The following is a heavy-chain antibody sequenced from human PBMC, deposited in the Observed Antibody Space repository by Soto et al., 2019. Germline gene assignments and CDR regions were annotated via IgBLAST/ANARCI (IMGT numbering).Heavy chain of an antibody. D-gene: IGHD6-25*01. CDR2: IYYRGST. CDR1: GGSISSGGYY. J-gene: IGHJ4*02. Sequence: PSETLSLTCTVSGGSISSGGYYWSWIRQHPGKGLEWIGYIYYRGSTYYNPSLKSRLTISVDTSENQFSLKLSSVTAADTAVYHCARWRQTPLAHFDYWGQGTLVTVSS. V-gene: IGHV4-31*03. CDR3: ARWRQTPLAHFDY.